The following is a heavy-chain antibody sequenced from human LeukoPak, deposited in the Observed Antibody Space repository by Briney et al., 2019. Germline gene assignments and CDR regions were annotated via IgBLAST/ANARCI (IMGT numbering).Heavy chain of an antibody. Sequence: GGSLRLSCAASGFTFSSAWMSWVRQAPGKGLEWVSYISSSSSTIYYADSVKGRFTISRDNAKNSLYLQMNSLRAEDTAVYYCARDRPHYDFWCGKYYNWFDPWGQGTLVTVSS. CDR2: ISSSSSTI. J-gene: IGHJ5*02. CDR3: ARDRPHYDFWCGKYYNWFDP. CDR1: GFTFSSAW. V-gene: IGHV3-48*01. D-gene: IGHD3-3*01.